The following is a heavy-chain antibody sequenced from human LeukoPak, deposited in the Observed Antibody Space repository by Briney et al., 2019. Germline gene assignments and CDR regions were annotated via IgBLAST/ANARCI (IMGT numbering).Heavy chain of an antibody. D-gene: IGHD3-3*01. V-gene: IGHV4-38-2*02. CDR1: GSSISSGYY. Sequence: SETLSLTCSVSGSSISSGYYWGWIRQPPGKGLEWIGSLYHTGTTPYNPSLKSRVTMLVDTSKNQFSLNLNSVTAADTAIYYCARGEDVSGYRTDCWGQGTLVTVSS. CDR2: LYHTGTT. CDR3: ARGEDVSGYRTDC. J-gene: IGHJ4*02.